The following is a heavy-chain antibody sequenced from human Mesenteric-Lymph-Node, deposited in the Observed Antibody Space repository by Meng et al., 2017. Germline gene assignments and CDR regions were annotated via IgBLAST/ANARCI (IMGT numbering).Heavy chain of an antibody. V-gene: IGHV4-38-2*02. CDR2: IYHSGST. J-gene: IGHJ3*02. D-gene: IGHD6-25*01. Sequence: SETLSPTCTVSGYSISSGYYWGWIRQPPGKGLEWIGSIYHSGSTYYNPSLKSRVTISVDTSKNQFSLKLSSVTAADTAVYYCARVGSGDAFDIWGQGTMVTVSS. CDR1: GYSISSGYY. CDR3: ARVGSGDAFDI.